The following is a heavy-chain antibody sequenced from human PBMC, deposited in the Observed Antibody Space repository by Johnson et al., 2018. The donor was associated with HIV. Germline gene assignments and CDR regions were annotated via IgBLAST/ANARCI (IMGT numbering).Heavy chain of an antibody. J-gene: IGHJ3*02. CDR2: IKQDGSEK. D-gene: IGHD6-13*01. V-gene: IGHV3-7*01. CDR1: GFTFSSYW. CDR3: ARDKGSWFDDAFDI. Sequence: VQLVESGGGFVQPGGSLRLSCAASGFTFSSYWMSWVRQAPGKGLEWVANIKQDGSEKYYVDSVKGRFTISRDNSKNTLYLQMNSLKVEDTAVYYCARDKGSWFDDAFDIWGQGTM.